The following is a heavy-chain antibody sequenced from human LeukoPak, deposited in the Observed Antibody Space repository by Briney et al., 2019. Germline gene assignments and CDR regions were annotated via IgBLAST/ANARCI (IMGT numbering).Heavy chain of an antibody. CDR3: AKVNNYDDY. CDR2: ISPDGNNE. D-gene: IGHD1/OR15-1a*01. Sequence: PGRSLRLSCAAPGFTFSTFGIHWVRQAPGKGLEWVAAISPDGNNEYYIDSVKGRFTVSRDNSKNMIYLQMNSLRGEDSAVYYCAKVNNYDDYWGQGTLVTVSS. CDR1: GFTFSTFG. J-gene: IGHJ4*02. V-gene: IGHV3-30*18.